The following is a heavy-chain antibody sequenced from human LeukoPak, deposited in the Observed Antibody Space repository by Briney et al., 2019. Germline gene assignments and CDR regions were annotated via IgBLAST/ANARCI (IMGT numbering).Heavy chain of an antibody. V-gene: IGHV4-38-2*01. J-gene: IGHJ6*04. CDR3: ARGFRYYYYGMDV. CDR2: IYHSGST. Sequence: PSETLSLTCAVSGYSISSGYYWGWIRQPPGKGLGWIGSIYHSGSTYYNPSLKSRVTISVDTSKNQFSLKLSSVTAADTAVYYCARGFRYYYYGMDVWGKGTTVTVSS. CDR1: GYSISSGYY.